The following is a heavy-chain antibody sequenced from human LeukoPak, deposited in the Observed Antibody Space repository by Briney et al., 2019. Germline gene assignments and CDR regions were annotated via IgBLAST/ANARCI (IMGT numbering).Heavy chain of an antibody. Sequence: PGGSLRLSCAASGFTFSSYSMNWVRQAPGKGLEWVSFISSSSSYIYYADSVKGRFTISRDNAKNTLYLQMNSLRAEDTAVYYCARGLVFRGDPWGQGNLVTVSS. CDR1: GFTFSSYS. V-gene: IGHV3-21*01. CDR2: ISSSSSYI. J-gene: IGHJ5*02. CDR3: ARGLVFRGDP. D-gene: IGHD7-27*01.